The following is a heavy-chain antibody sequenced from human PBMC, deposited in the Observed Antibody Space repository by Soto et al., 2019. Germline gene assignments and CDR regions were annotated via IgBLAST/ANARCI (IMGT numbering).Heavy chain of an antibody. CDR3: ARVRSLSEYDILPGYYIFDQ. D-gene: IGHD3-9*01. V-gene: IGHV4-61*03. J-gene: IGHJ4*02. Sequence: QVQLQESGPGLVKPSETLSLTCTVSGGSVNSGTDYWSWIRQPPGKGLAWIGYTSNSGSAKYNPSLTSRATIATDTTPNHYSLKLTSVTAADTAVYYCARVRSLSEYDILPGYYIFDQWGRGTLVPVSS. CDR2: TSNSGSA. CDR1: GGSVNSGTDY.